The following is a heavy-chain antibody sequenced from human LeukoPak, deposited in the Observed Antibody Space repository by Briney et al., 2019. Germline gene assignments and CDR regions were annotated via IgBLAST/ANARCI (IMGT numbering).Heavy chain of an antibody. Sequence: PSETLSLTCTVSGGSISSYYWSWIRQPPGKGLEWLGYIYYSGSTNYNPSLKSRVTISVDTSKNQFSLKLSSVTAADTAVYYCARGGDYVWGSYRYDLDYWGQGTLVTVSS. CDR3: ARGGDYVWGSYRYDLDY. CDR1: GGSISSYY. D-gene: IGHD3-16*02. CDR2: IYYSGST. V-gene: IGHV4-59*01. J-gene: IGHJ4*02.